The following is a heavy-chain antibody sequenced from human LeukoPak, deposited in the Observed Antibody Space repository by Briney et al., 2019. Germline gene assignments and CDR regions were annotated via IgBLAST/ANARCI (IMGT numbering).Heavy chain of an antibody. CDR1: GGSFSGYY. CDR2: INQSGST. J-gene: IGHJ4*02. Sequence: SETLSLTCAVYGGSFSGYYWSWIRRPPGKGLEWIGEINQSGSTNYNPSLKSRVTISVDTSKNQFSLKLNSVTAADTAVYYCARGRYYYEGPFDYWGQGTLVTVSS. V-gene: IGHV4-34*01. D-gene: IGHD3-22*01. CDR3: ARGRYYYEGPFDY.